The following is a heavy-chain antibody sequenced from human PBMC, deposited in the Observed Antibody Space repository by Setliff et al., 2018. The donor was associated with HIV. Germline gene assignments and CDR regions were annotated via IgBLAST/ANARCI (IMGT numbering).Heavy chain of an antibody. J-gene: IGHJ3*02. CDR1: GYTFTGYY. CDR2: INPNNGGT. D-gene: IGHD3-22*01. Sequence: ASVKVSCKASGYTFTGYYMHWVRQAPGQGLEWMGWINPNNGGTNYAQKFQGRVTMTRDTSISTAYMELSRLRSDDTAVYYCARDYYDSSGYPQGAFDIWGQGTMVTVSS. CDR3: ARDYYDSSGYPQGAFDI. V-gene: IGHV1-2*02.